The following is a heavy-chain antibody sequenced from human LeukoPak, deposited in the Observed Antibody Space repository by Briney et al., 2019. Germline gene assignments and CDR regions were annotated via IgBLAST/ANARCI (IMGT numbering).Heavy chain of an antibody. CDR3: VKETHGSGSYGDY. CDR1: GFTFSSYA. CDR2: ISGGGGST. V-gene: IGHV3-23*01. D-gene: IGHD3-10*01. J-gene: IGHJ4*02. Sequence: GGSLRLSCAASGFTFSSYAMSWVRQAPGKGLEWVSSISGGGGSTYHADSVKGRFTISRDNSKNMLYLQMTSLRAEDTAVYYCVKETHGSGSYGDYWGQGTLVTVSS.